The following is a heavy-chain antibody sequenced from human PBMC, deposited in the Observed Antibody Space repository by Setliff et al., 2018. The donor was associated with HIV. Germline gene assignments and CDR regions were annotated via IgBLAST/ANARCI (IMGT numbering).Heavy chain of an antibody. CDR3: ARLRGLNLEPFDY. V-gene: IGHV4-39*01. D-gene: IGHD1-1*01. CDR2: VYYSGST. CDR1: GGSIEFSSYY. J-gene: IGHJ4*02. Sequence: SETLSLTCSVSGGSIEFSSYYWGWIRQPPGKGLEWIGSVYYSGSTNYNPSLKSRLTISVDTSTNKFSLKLSSVTAADTAVYYCARLRGLNLEPFDYWGQGTLVTVSS.